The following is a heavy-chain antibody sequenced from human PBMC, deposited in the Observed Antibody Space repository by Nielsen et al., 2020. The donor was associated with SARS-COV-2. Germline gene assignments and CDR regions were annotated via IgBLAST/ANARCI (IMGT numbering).Heavy chain of an antibody. CDR1: GFNFNNHG. CDR2: IKQDGSEK. CDR3: AKEGYGGGYFDY. Sequence: GESLKISCAASGFNFNNHGMHWVRQAPGKGLEWVANIKQDGSEKYYADSVKGRFTISRDNAKNSLYLQMNSLRAEDTALYYCAKEGYGGGYFDYWGQGTLVTVSS. V-gene: IGHV3-7*03. D-gene: IGHD1-1*01. J-gene: IGHJ4*02.